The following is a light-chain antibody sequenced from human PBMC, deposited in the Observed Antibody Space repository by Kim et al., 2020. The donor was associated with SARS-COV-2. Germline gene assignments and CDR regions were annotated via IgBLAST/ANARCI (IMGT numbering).Light chain of an antibody. CDR3: CSYTSSNTLV. J-gene: IGLJ2*01. CDR1: NIY. V-gene: IGLV2-14*03. CDR2: DVS. Sequence: QSALTQPASVSGSPGQSIAISCTGTNIYVPWYQQHSGKAPKLMIYDVSNRPSGVSDRFSGSKSGNTASLTISGLQAEDDAHYYCCSYTSSNTLVFGG.